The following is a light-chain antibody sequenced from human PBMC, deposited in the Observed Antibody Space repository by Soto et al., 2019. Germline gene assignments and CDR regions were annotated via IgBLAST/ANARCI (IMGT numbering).Light chain of an antibody. CDR1: SSDVGNYNL. Sequence: QSALTQPASVSGSPGQSITISCTGTSSDVGNYNLVSWYQQHPGKAPKLMIYEGSKRPSGVSNRFSGSKSGNTASLTISILQAEDEADYYCCSYAGSSTYGFGTGTKV. J-gene: IGLJ1*01. CDR3: CSYAGSSTYG. CDR2: EGS. V-gene: IGLV2-23*01.